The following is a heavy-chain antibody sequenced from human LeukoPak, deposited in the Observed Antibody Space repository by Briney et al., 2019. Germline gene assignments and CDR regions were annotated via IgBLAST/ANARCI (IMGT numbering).Heavy chain of an antibody. D-gene: IGHD3-22*01. CDR2: ISSSGSTI. V-gene: IGHV3-48*03. Sequence: PGGSLRLSCAASGFTFSSYEMNWVRQAPGKGLEWVSYISSSGSTIYYADSVKGRFTISRDNAKNSLYLQMNSLRAEDTAVYYCARDPYYYDSSGCFDYWGQGTLVTASS. J-gene: IGHJ4*02. CDR3: ARDPYYYDSSGCFDY. CDR1: GFTFSSYE.